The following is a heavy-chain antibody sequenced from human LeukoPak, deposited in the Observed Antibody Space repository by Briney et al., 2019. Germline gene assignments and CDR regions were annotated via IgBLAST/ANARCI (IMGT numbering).Heavy chain of an antibody. V-gene: IGHV3-48*01. CDR3: AKDQWTWRADDAFDI. D-gene: IGHD6-19*01. CDR2: ISSSGSTT. CDR1: AFTFSSYS. J-gene: IGHJ3*02. Sequence: GGSLRLSCAASAFTFSSYSMNWVRQAPGKGLEWVSYISSSGSTTYYADSVKGRFTISRDNAKNSLYLQMNSLRAEDTAVYYCAKDQWTWRADDAFDIWGQGTMVTVSS.